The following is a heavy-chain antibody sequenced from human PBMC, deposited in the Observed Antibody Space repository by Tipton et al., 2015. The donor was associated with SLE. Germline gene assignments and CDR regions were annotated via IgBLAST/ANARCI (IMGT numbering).Heavy chain of an antibody. CDR3: ARDHPVAGPFDY. CDR1: GGSFSGYH. Sequence: TLSLTCAVCGGSFSGYHWTWIRQPAGKGLEWIGRIYTSGSTNYNPSLKSRVTMSVDTSKNQFSLKLSAVTAADTAVYYCARDHPVAGPFDYWGQGTLVTVSS. D-gene: IGHD6-19*01. J-gene: IGHJ4*02. V-gene: IGHV4-4*07. CDR2: IYTSGST.